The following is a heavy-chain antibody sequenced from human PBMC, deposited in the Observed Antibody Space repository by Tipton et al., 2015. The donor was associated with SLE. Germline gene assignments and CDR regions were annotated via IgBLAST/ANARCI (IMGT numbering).Heavy chain of an antibody. CDR1: GGSISSSSYY. CDR2: IYYSGST. V-gene: IGHV4-61*05. Sequence: TLSLTCIVSGGSISSSSYYWGWIRQPPGKGLEWIGYIYYSGSTNYNPSLKSRVTISVDTSKNQFSLKLSSVTAADTAVYYCARGGRRDFDLWGRGTLVTVSS. CDR3: ARGGRRDFDL. D-gene: IGHD1-26*01. J-gene: IGHJ2*01.